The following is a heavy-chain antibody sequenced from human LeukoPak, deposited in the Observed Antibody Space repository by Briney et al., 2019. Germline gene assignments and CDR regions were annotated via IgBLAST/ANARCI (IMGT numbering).Heavy chain of an antibody. Sequence: ASVKVSCKASGYTFTSYDINWVRQATGQGLEWMRWMNPNSGNTGYAQKFQGRVTMTRNTSISTAYMELSSLRSEDTAVYYCARGTAMVAGYYYYYYMDVWGKGTTVTVSS. CDR1: GYTFTSYD. J-gene: IGHJ6*03. CDR3: ARGTAMVAGYYYYYYMDV. D-gene: IGHD5-18*01. V-gene: IGHV1-8*01. CDR2: MNPNSGNT.